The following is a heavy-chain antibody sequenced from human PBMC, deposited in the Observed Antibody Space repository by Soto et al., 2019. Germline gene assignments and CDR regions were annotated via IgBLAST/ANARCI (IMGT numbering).Heavy chain of an antibody. D-gene: IGHD6-13*01. V-gene: IGHV3-33*01. CDR2: IWYDGSNK. Sequence: GGSLRLSCAASGFTFSSYGMHWVRKAPGKGLEWVAVIWYDGSNKYYADSVKGRFTISRDNSKNTLYLQMNSLRAEDTAVYYCARDLSLGAAAGRGVADYWGQGTLVTVSS. J-gene: IGHJ4*02. CDR3: ARDLSLGAAAGRGVADY. CDR1: GFTFSSYG.